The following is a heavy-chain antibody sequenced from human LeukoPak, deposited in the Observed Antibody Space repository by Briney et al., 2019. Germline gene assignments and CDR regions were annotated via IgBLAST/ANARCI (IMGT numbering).Heavy chain of an antibody. CDR1: GFTFSNYW. CDR2: KQKDGSSR. D-gene: IGHD2-15*01. J-gene: IGHJ4*02. Sequence: GGSLRLSCAASGFTFSNYWMNWVRHAPGKGLEWLSQKQKDGSSRYYVDSVHGRLTTSRDNAKHPLYIQIHTLRAEDRAVHYCARGRKDCSARNCYCDYWGQGILVTVSS. CDR3: ARGRKDCSARNCYCDY. V-gene: IGHV3-7*01.